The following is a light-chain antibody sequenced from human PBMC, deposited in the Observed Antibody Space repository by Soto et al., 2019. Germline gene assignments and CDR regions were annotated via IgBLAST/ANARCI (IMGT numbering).Light chain of an antibody. J-gene: IGKJ1*01. Sequence: EIVLTQSPGTLSLSPGERATLSCRASQSVSSSYLAWYQQKPGQAPRPLIYGASSRAIGIPDRFSGSGSGTDFTLTISRLEPEDYCQQYGSSPWTFGQGTKV. CDR2: GAS. CDR1: QSVSSSY. V-gene: IGKV3-20*01. CDR3: QQYGSSPWT.